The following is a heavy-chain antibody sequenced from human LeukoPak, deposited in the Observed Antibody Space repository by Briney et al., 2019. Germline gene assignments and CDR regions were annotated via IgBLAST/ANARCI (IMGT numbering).Heavy chain of an antibody. V-gene: IGHV3-23*01. Sequence: GGSLRLSCAASGFTFSSYAMSWVRQAPGKGLEWVSAISGSGSTIYYADSVKGRFTISRDNAKNSLYLQMNSLRAEDTAVYYCASAIAARRGVYWGQGTLVTVSS. D-gene: IGHD6-6*01. CDR3: ASAIAARRGVY. CDR2: ISGSGSTI. CDR1: GFTFSSYA. J-gene: IGHJ4*02.